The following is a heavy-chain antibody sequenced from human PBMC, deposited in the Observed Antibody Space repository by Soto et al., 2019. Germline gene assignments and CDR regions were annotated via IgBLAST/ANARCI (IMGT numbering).Heavy chain of an antibody. Sequence: ASVKVSCKVSGYTLTELSMHWVRQAPGKGLEWMGGFDPEDGETIYAQKFQGRVTMTEDTSTDTAYMELSSLRSEDTAVYYCATRRYNWNLGQYYYYGMDVWGQGTTVTVSS. CDR3: ATRRYNWNLGQYYYYGMDV. V-gene: IGHV1-24*01. J-gene: IGHJ6*02. CDR1: GYTLTELS. D-gene: IGHD1-7*01. CDR2: FDPEDGET.